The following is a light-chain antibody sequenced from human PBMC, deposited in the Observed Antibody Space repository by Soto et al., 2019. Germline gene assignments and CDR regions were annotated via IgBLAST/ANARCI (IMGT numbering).Light chain of an antibody. Sequence: EIVLTQSPGTLSLSPGERATLSCRASQSVSSNYLTCYQQKRRPAPRLLIYAASSTATGIPDRCSGSWSATDFALTISRLEPEYFAVYYCQQYGSSLSYTFGQGTKLEIK. CDR3: QQYGSSLSYT. CDR2: AAS. CDR1: QSVSSNY. J-gene: IGKJ2*01. V-gene: IGKV3-20*01.